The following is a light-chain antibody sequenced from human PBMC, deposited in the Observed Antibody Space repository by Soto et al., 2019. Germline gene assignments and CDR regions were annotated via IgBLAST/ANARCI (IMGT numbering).Light chain of an antibody. CDR3: QQYNNWPPGT. CDR1: QSVISTY. Sequence: EIVLTQSPDTLSLFPGERATLSCRASQSVISTYLAWYQQKPGQAPRPLIYAASTRATGIPARFSGSGSGTEFTLTISSLQSEDFAVYYCQQYNNWPPGTFGQGTKVDIK. J-gene: IGKJ1*01. V-gene: IGKV3-15*01. CDR2: AAS.